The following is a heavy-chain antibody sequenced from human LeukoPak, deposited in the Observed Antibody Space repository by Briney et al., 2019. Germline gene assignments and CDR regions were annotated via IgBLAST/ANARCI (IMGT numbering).Heavy chain of an antibody. CDR2: MIPIFGTA. CDR3: ARDVNAGGAYYLRNNWFDP. Sequence: SVKVSCKASGGTFSSYAISWVRQAPGQGLEWMGGMIPIFGTANYAQKFQGRVTITSDESTSTAYMELSSLKSEDTAVYYCARDVNAGGAYYLRNNWFDPWGQGTLVTVSS. V-gene: IGHV1-69*01. D-gene: IGHD3-10*01. J-gene: IGHJ5*02. CDR1: GGTFSSYA.